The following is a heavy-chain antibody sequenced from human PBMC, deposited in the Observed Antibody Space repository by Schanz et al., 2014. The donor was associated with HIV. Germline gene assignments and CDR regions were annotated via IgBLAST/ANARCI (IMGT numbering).Heavy chain of an antibody. D-gene: IGHD3-3*01. CDR2: NKSKTDGETT. J-gene: IGHJ6*02. CDR1: GFTFRHAW. CDR3: TTRRVLGVNLDV. Sequence: EVQLVQSGGGLVKPGGSLRISCAASGFTFRHAWMSWVRQAPGKGLEWVGLNKSKTDGETTDYAAPVKGRFTISRDDSKTTLFLQMNSLKSEDTAVYYCTTRRVLGVNLDVWGQGTTVTVSS. V-gene: IGHV3-15*01.